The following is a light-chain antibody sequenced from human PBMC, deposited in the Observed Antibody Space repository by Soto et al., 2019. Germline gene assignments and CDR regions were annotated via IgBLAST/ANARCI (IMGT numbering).Light chain of an antibody. V-gene: IGKV3D-15*01. CDR2: GAS. CDR3: QQYNNWPFS. Sequence: EIVLTQSPGTLSLSPGERATLSCRASQSVSNNYLAWYQQKPGQAPRLLIYGASNRATGIPDRFSGTGSETDFTLTISGLQSEDSAIYFCQQYNNWPFSFGQGTRLEI. CDR1: QSVSNN. J-gene: IGKJ5*01.